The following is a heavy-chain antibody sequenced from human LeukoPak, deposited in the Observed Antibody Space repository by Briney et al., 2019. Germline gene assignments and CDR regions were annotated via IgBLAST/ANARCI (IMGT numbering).Heavy chain of an antibody. Sequence: GGSLRLSRAASGFTFSSYWMSWVRQAPGKGLEWVANIKQDGSEKYYVDSVKGRFTISRDNAKNSLYLQMNSLRAEDTAVYYCARVPDLGYCTNGVCSGYMDVWGKGTTVTVSS. CDR1: GFTFSSYW. CDR2: IKQDGSEK. D-gene: IGHD2-8*01. CDR3: ARVPDLGYCTNGVCSGYMDV. V-gene: IGHV3-7*01. J-gene: IGHJ6*03.